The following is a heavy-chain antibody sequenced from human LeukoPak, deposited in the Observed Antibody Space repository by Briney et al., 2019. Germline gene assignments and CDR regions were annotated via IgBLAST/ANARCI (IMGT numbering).Heavy chain of an antibody. J-gene: IGHJ6*03. CDR3: ARRPGYYYDSSGYYPKAMDV. D-gene: IGHD3-22*01. Sequence: SETLSLTCAVYGGSFSGYYWSWIRQPPGKGREWIGEINHSGSTNYNPSLKSRVTISVDTSKNQFSLKLSSVTAADTAVYYCARRPGYYYDSSGYYPKAMDVWGKGTTVTVSS. CDR1: GGSFSGYY. V-gene: IGHV4-34*01. CDR2: INHSGST.